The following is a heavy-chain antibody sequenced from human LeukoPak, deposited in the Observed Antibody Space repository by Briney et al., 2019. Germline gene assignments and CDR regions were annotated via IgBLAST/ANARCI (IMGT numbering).Heavy chain of an antibody. CDR1: RFTLSNYW. D-gene: IGHD5-24*01. CDR3: ARDADLGTTITGGFDI. V-gene: IGHV3-7*01. J-gene: IGHJ3*02. Sequence: GRSLTLSCAVSRFTLSNYWMSWVRPPAGKGLEWVASIKSDGSGKSYVDSVKGRFTISRDNARKSLYLQMNRLRDEDTAVYYCARDADLGTTITGGFDIWGQGTKVTVSS. CDR2: IKSDGSGK.